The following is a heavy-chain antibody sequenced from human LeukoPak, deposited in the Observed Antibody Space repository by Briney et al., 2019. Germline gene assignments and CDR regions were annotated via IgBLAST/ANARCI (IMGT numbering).Heavy chain of an antibody. CDR3: ARGKWLQLAYFDL. V-gene: IGHV3-53*01. CDR2: IYSGGST. D-gene: IGHD5-24*01. CDR1: GFFVINNY. J-gene: IGHJ4*02. Sequence: GGSLRLSCAASGFFVINNYMSWVRQAPGKGLEWVAVIYSGGSTDYADSVKGRFTISRDNSKTTVYLQMNSLRAEDTAVYYCARGKWLQLAYFDLWGQGTLVTVSS.